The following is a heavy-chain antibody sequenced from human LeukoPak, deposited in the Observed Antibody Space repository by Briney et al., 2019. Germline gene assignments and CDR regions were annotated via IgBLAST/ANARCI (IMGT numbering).Heavy chain of an antibody. Sequence: PGGSLRLSCAASGFTFSSYGMHWVRQAPGKGLEWVALIRYDGSNKYYADSVKGRFTISRDNSKNTLYLQMNSLRAEDTAVYYCAKTRYCTNGVCSTFDYWGQGTLVTVSS. CDR2: IRYDGSNK. CDR1: GFTFSSYG. D-gene: IGHD2-8*01. CDR3: AKTRYCTNGVCSTFDY. J-gene: IGHJ4*02. V-gene: IGHV3-30*02.